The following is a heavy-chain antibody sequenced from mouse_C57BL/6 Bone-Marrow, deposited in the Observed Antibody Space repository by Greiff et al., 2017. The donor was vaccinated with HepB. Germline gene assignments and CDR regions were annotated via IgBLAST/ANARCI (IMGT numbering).Heavy chain of an antibody. Sequence: EVQGVESGGGLVQPGGSRKLSCSPSGFTFSSFGMHWVRQVPEKGLEWVAYISSDSTTGYYAVTVKGRFIISRDNPKNTLYLQMTSLRSEDSAMYYCARLGVSSYFDYWGQGTTLTVSS. CDR2: ISSDSTTG. V-gene: IGHV5-17*02. J-gene: IGHJ2*01. CDR1: GFTFSSFG. CDR3: ARLGVSSYFDY.